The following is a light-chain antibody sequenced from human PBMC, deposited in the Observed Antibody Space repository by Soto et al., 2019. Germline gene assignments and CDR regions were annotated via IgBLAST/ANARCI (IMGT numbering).Light chain of an antibody. CDR1: SSDVGDYNS. J-gene: IGLJ1*01. V-gene: IGLV2-14*03. CDR3: RSYTSSSTQV. Sequence: QSALTQPASVSGSPGQSITISCTGTSSDVGDYNSVSWYQQHPGKAPKLMIYDVSDRPSGVSNRFSGSKSGNTASLTISGLQAEDEADYYCRSYTSSSTQVFGTGTKVTVL. CDR2: DVS.